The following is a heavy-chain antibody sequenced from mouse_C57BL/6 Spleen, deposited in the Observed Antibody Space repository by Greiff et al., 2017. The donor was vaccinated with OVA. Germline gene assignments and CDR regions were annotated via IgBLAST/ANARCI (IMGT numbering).Heavy chain of an antibody. CDR1: GFTFSDYY. V-gene: IGHV5-16*01. D-gene: IGHD4-1*01. J-gene: IGHJ1*03. Sequence: EVQRVESEGGLVQPGSSMKLSCTASGFTFSDYYMAWVRQVPEKGLEWVANINYDGSSTYYLDSLKSRFIISRDNAKNILYLQMSSLKSEDTATYYCARKLGRSYWYFDVWGTGTTVTVSS. CDR2: INYDGSST. CDR3: ARKLGRSYWYFDV.